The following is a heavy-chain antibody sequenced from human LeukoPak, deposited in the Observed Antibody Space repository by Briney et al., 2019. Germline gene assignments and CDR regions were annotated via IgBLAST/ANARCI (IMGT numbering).Heavy chain of an antibody. CDR3: TTALTK. V-gene: IGHV3-15*01. CDR2: IKTETEGGTT. Sequence: GGSLRLSCAPSGLTFSNTGMNCVRPAPGKGLEWGGRIKTETEGGTTDYAAPVKGRLTISRDDSENTLYLQMNSLKTEDTAVYYCTTALTKWGQGTLVTVSS. J-gene: IGHJ4*02. D-gene: IGHD3-3*01. CDR1: GLTFSNTG.